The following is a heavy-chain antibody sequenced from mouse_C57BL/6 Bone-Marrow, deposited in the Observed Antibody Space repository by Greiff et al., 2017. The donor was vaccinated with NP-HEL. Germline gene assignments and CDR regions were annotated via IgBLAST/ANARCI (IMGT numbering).Heavy chain of an antibody. CDR3: LRGYGSSYGY. CDR1: GFNIKDDY. D-gene: IGHD1-1*01. CDR2: IDPENGDT. V-gene: IGHV14-4*01. J-gene: IGHJ2*01. Sequence: VQLQQSGAELVRPGASVKLSCTASGFNIKDDYMHWVKQRPEQGLEWIGWIDPENGDTEYASKFQGKATITADTSSNTAYLQLSSLTSEDTAVYYCLRGYGSSYGYWGQGTTLTVSS.